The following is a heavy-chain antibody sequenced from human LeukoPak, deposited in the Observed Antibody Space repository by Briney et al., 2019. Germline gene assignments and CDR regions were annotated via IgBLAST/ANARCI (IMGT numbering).Heavy chain of an antibody. D-gene: IGHD6-25*01. Sequence: SETLSLTCTVSGGSISSSSYYWGWIRQPPGKGLEWIGEINHSGSTNYNPSLKSRVTISVDTSKNQFSLKLSSVTAADTAVYYCARARGVFGSGFEYFQHWGQGTLVTVSS. CDR1: GGSISSSSYY. CDR3: ARARGVFGSGFEYFQH. V-gene: IGHV4-39*07. J-gene: IGHJ1*01. CDR2: INHSGST.